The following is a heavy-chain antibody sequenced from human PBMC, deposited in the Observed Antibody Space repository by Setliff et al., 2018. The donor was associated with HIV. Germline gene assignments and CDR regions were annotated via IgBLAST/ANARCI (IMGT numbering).Heavy chain of an antibody. CDR3: ARGVGGHILAARHRGFDY. V-gene: IGHV1-3*01. Sequence: GASVKVSCKASGYTFTSYAMHWVRQAPGQRLEWMGWINAGNGNTKYSQKLQGRVTITRDISASTAYMELSSLRSEDTAVYYCARGVGGHILAARHRGFDYWGQGTLVTVSS. D-gene: IGHD6-6*01. CDR1: GYTFTSYA. CDR2: INAGNGNT. J-gene: IGHJ4*02.